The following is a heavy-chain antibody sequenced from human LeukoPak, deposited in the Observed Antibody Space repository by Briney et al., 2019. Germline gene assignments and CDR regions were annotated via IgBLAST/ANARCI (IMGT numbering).Heavy chain of an antibody. CDR1: GIPLSNYG. J-gene: IGHJ4*02. D-gene: IGHD3-16*01. CDR3: ACVYHEYYFDY. CDR2: LSGSGGGT. Sequence: GGSLRLSCTVSGIPLSNYGMSWVRQAPGKGLEWVAGLSGSGGGTNYADSVKGRFTISRDNAKNSLYLQMNSLRAEDTAVYYCACVYHEYYFDYWGQGTLVTVSS. V-gene: IGHV3-23*01.